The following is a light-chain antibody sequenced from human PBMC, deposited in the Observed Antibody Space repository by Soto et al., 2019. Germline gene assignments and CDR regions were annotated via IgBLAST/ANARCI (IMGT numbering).Light chain of an antibody. Sequence: EIVLTQSPGTLSLSPGERGTLSCRASQSVSSNYLAWYQQKPGQAPRLLIYSAFSRAPGITDRFSGSESGTDFTLTISRLDPEDFAVYYCQYDGSSPWTFGQGTKVEIK. CDR1: QSVSSNY. J-gene: IGKJ1*01. CDR2: SAF. CDR3: QYDGSSPWT. V-gene: IGKV3-20*01.